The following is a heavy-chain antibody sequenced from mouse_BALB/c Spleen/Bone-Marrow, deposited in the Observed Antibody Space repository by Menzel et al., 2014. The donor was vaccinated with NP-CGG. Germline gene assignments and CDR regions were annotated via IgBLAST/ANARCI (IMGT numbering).Heavy chain of an antibody. D-gene: IGHD2-2*01. CDR1: GFSLISYG. V-gene: IGHV2-2*02. J-gene: IGHJ2*01. CDR2: IWSGGST. Sequence: QVQLKDSGPGLVQPSQSLSITCTVSGFSLISYGVHWVRQSPGKGLEWLGVIWSGGSTDYNVAFISRLSISKDNSKSQVFLKMNSLQANDTAIYYCARRGLYGYDFDYWGQGTTLTVSS. CDR3: ARRGLYGYDFDY.